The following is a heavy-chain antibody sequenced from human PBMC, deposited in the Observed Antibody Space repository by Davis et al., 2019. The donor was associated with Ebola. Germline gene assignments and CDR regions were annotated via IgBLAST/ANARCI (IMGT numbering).Heavy chain of an antibody. D-gene: IGHD2/OR15-2a*01. CDR3: AKDTSNIWFDI. CDR2: LGTSADT. CDR1: GFIFSSYV. Sequence: PGGSLRLSCKASGFIFSSYVMSWVRQAPGKGLEWVSTLGTSADTYYADPVKGRFTISRDNSKNTLYLQMNGLRVEDTAIYYCAKDTSNIWFDIWGQGTMVTVSS. J-gene: IGHJ3*02. V-gene: IGHV3-23*01.